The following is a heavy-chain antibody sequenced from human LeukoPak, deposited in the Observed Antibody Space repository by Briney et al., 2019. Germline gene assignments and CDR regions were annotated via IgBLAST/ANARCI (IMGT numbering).Heavy chain of an antibody. V-gene: IGHV1-69*01. CDR2: IIPIFGTA. CDR3: ARDLVAARPGPKVYWFDP. Sequence: GSSVKVSCKASGGTFSSYAISWVRQAPGQGLEWMGGIIPIFGTANYAQKFQGRVTITADESTSTAYMELSSLRSEDTAVYYCARDLVAARPGPKVYWFDPWGQGTLVTVSS. D-gene: IGHD6-6*01. CDR1: GGTFSSYA. J-gene: IGHJ5*02.